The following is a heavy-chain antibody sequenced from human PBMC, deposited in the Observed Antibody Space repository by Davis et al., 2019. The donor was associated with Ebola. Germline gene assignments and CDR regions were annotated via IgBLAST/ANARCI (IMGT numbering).Heavy chain of an antibody. D-gene: IGHD3-22*01. CDR1: GDSISSGSNY. CDR2: IYGGGST. V-gene: IGHV4-61*02. CDR3: ARDRHDTSGYGF. Sequence: SETLSLTCSVSGDSISSGSNYWSWIRQPAGKGLEWIGRIYGGGSTTYNPSLESRVTMSVDRSKNQFFLNLTSMTAADTAMYYCARDRHDTSGYGFWGQGALVTVSS. J-gene: IGHJ4*02.